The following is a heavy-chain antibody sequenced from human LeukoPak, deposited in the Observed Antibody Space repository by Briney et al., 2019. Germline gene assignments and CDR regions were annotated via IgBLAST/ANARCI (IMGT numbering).Heavy chain of an antibody. Sequence: GASVTVSCTASGYTFTDYTMHWLRQAPGQRLDWMGWINGGSGNTKYSPEFQGRVTITRDTSASTAYMELSSLRSEDTAVYYCANPRYDSSGYYYVDWSQGTLVTVSS. J-gene: IGHJ4*02. CDR1: GYTFTDYT. V-gene: IGHV1-3*01. CDR3: ANPRYDSSGYYYVD. CDR2: INGGSGNT. D-gene: IGHD3-22*01.